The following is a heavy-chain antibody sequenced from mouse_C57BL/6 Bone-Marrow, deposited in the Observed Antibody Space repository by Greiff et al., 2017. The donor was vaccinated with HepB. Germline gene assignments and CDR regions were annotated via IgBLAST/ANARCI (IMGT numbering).Heavy chain of an antibody. CDR2: IYPGSGNT. V-gene: IGHV1-55*01. CDR3: ARGGFAY. CDR1: GYTFTSYW. J-gene: IGHJ3*01. Sequence: QVQLQQSGAELVKPGASVKMSCKASGYTFTSYWITWVKQRPGQGLEWIGDIYPGSGNTYYNEKFKGKATLTADKSSSTAYMELRSLTSEDSAVYFCARGGFAYWGQGTLVTVSA.